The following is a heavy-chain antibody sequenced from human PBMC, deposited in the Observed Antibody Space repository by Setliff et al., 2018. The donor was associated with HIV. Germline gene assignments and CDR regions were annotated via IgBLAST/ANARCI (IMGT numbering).Heavy chain of an antibody. CDR1: GGSISSYC. V-gene: IGHV4-4*09. Sequence: SETLSLTCTVSGGSISSYCWNWIRQSPGRGLEWIGFIFSSGSTKYNPSLQSRVTMSTDTPNNRFALKLTSVTAADTAVYYCAKRAVQDGTVTSSNWFESWGQGTLVTVS. CDR3: AKRAVQDGTVTSSNWFES. D-gene: IGHD1-7*01. CDR2: IFSSGST. J-gene: IGHJ5*01.